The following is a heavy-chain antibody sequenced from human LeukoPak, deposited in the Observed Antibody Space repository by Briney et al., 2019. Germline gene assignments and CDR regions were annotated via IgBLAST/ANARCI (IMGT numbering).Heavy chain of an antibody. J-gene: IGHJ4*02. CDR1: GYSFTRYW. Sequence: GVSLKISCKGSGYSFTRYWIGWVRQMSGKGLEWMGIIYPGDADIRYSPSFQGQVTISADKSISTAYLQWSSLKASDTAMYYCARLVGTGMGNYFDYWGQGTLVTVSS. CDR3: ARLVGTGMGNYFDY. CDR2: IYPGDADI. V-gene: IGHV5-51*01. D-gene: IGHD2-15*01.